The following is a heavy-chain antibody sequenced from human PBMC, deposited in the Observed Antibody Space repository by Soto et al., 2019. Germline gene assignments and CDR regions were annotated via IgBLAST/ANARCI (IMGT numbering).Heavy chain of an antibody. Sequence: GGSLRLSCAASGFTFSSYSMNWVRQDPGKGLEWVSYISSSSSTIYYADSVKGRFTISRDNAKNSLYLQMNCLRAEGTAVYYCARDFISYGRFDYWGQGTLVTVSS. CDR1: GFTFSSYS. CDR2: ISSSSSTI. CDR3: ARDFISYGRFDY. V-gene: IGHV3-48*01. J-gene: IGHJ4*02. D-gene: IGHD5-18*01.